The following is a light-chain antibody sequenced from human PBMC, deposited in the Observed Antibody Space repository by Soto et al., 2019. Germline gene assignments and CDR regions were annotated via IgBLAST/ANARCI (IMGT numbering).Light chain of an antibody. Sequence: EIVLTQSPATLSLSPGERATLSCRASQSIRNHLAWYQQKPGQAPRLLIFEASKRATGIPARFSGSGSGTDFTLTISILEPEDVAVYDCQQRDTWPPFTFGPGTNVDIK. CDR1: QSIRNH. CDR2: EAS. V-gene: IGKV3-11*01. CDR3: QQRDTWPPFT. J-gene: IGKJ3*01.